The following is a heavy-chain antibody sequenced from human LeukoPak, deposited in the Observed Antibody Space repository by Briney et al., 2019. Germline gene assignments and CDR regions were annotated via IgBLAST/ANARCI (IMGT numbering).Heavy chain of an antibody. CDR3: ARRSGKKYYFDY. D-gene: IGHD4-23*01. CDR1: GGSISSSSYY. Sequence: SETLSLTCTVSGGSISSSSYYWGWICQPPGKGLEWIGSIYYSGSNYYNPSLKSRVTISVDTSKNQFSLKLSSVTAADTAVYYCARRSGKKYYFDYWGQGTLVTVSS. V-gene: IGHV4-39*01. CDR2: IYYSGSN. J-gene: IGHJ4*02.